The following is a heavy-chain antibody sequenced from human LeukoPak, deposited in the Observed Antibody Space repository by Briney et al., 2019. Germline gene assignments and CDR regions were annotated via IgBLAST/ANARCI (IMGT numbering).Heavy chain of an antibody. D-gene: IGHD3-10*01. CDR3: ARTYGSGITYYYYYMDV. Sequence: SETLSLTCTVSGVSISSSNSYWGWIRQPPGKGLEWIGSIYYSGNTYYNASLKSRVTISVDTSKNQFSLKLSSVTAADTAVYYCARTYGSGITYYYYYMDVWGKGTTVTISS. J-gene: IGHJ6*03. CDR1: GVSISSSNSY. CDR2: IYYSGNT. V-gene: IGHV4-39*01.